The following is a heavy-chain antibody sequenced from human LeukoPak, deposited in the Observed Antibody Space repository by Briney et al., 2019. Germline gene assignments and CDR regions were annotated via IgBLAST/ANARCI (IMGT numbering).Heavy chain of an antibody. J-gene: IGHJ4*02. Sequence: ETLSLTCTVSGGSISSSSYYWGWIRQPPGKGLEWVSSISSSSSYIYYADSVKGRFTISRDNAKNSPYLQMNSLRAEDTAVYYCASLLETNGVGDYWGQGTLVTVSS. CDR1: GGSISSSS. CDR2: ISSSSSYI. D-gene: IGHD2-8*01. V-gene: IGHV3-21*01. CDR3: ASLLETNGVGDY.